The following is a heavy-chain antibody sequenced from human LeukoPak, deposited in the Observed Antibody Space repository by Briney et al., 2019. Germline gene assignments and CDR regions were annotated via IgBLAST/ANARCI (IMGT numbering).Heavy chain of an antibody. CDR2: TYHSGST. J-gene: IGHJ6*03. D-gene: IGHD6-13*01. CDR1: GYSISSGYY. Sequence: SETLSLTCTVSGYSISSGYYWGWIRQPPGKGLEWIGSTYHSGSTYYNPSLKSRVTISVDTSKNQFSLKLSSVTAADTAVYYCARAGYSSSWYRGNNYYYMDVWGKGTTVTVSS. V-gene: IGHV4-38-2*02. CDR3: ARAGYSSSWYRGNNYYYMDV.